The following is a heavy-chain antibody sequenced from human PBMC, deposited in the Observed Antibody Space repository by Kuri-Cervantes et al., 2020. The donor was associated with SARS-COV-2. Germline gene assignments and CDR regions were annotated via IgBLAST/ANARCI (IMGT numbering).Heavy chain of an antibody. CDR2: IYYSGST. J-gene: IGHJ4*02. CDR1: GFSLSNARMG. Sequence: SGPTLGKPTQTLTLTCTVSGFSLSNARMGVSWIRQPPGKGLEWIGYIYYSGSTNYNPSLKSRVTISVDTSKNQFSLKLSSVTAADTAVYYCARGGAIFDYWGQGTLVTVSS. V-gene: IGHV4-61*01. CDR3: ARGGAIFDY. D-gene: IGHD1-26*01.